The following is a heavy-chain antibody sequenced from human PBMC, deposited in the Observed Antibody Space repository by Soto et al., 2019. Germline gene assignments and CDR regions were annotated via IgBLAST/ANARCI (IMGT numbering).Heavy chain of an antibody. CDR2: ISSSSSTI. D-gene: IGHD1-7*01. CDR1: GFTFSSYS. V-gene: IGHV3-48*02. CDR3: ARDRTGTTKGYYYGMDV. J-gene: IGHJ6*02. Sequence: PGGSLRLSCAASGFTFSSYSMNWVRQAPGKGLEWVSYISSSSSTIYYADSVKGRFTISRDNAKNSLYLQMNSLRDEDTAVYYCARDRTGTTKGYYYGMDVWGQGTTVTVSS.